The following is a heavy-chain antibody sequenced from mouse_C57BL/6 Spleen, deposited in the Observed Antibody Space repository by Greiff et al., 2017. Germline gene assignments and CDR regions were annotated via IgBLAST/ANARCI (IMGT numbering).Heavy chain of an antibody. CDR3: TRGDYGSGYNAMDN. D-gene: IGHD1-1*01. CDR2: IDPSDSYT. Sequence: VQLQQPGAELVMPGASVKLSCKASGYTFTSYWMHWVKQRPGQGLEWIGEIDPSDSYTNYNQKFKGKATLTVDKSSSTAYMQLSSLTSEDSAVYYCTRGDYGSGYNAMDNWGQGTSVTVSS. CDR1: GYTFTSYW. V-gene: IGHV1-69*01. J-gene: IGHJ4*01.